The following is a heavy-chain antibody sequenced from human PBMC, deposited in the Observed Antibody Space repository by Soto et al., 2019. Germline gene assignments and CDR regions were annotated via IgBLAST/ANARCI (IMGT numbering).Heavy chain of an antibody. CDR3: ARDYCYWSGSDYDVMDV. D-gene: IGHD3-3*01. V-gene: IGHV4-59*01. Sequence: SETLSLTCTGSGGSISSYYWSWIRQPPGKGLEWIGYIYYSGSTNYNPSLKSRVTISVDTSKNQFSLKLSSVTAADTAVYYCARDYCYWSGSDYDVMDVCSRGSTVTVS. J-gene: IGHJ6*02. CDR1: GGSISSYY. CDR2: IYYSGST.